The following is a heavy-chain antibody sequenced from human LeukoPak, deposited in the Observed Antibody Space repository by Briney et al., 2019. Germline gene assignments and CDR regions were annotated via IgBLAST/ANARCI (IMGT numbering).Heavy chain of an antibody. CDR1: GGSISSGGYY. V-gene: IGHV4-30-2*01. D-gene: IGHD3-10*01. J-gene: IGHJ4*02. CDR3: ARVVGAGSHSYYFDY. Sequence: PSQTLSLTCTVSGGSISSGGYYWSWIRQPPGKGLEWIGYIYHSGSTYYNPSLKSRVTISVDRSKNQFSLKLSSVTAADTAVFYCARVVGAGSHSYYFDYWGQGTLVTVSS. CDR2: IYHSGST.